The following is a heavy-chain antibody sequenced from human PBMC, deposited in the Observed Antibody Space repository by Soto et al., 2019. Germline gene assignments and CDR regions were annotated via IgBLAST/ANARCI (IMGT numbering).Heavy chain of an antibody. D-gene: IGHD6-13*01. CDR3: ARDLQDSRLSYGRDV. J-gene: IGHJ6*02. V-gene: IGHV4-31*03. CDR1: GGSISSGGYY. CDR2: IYYSGST. Sequence: QVQLQESGPGLVKPSQTLSLTCTVSGGSISSGGYYWSWIRQLPGKGLEWIGYIYYSGSTYYNPSPKSRVTISVDTSKNQVSLKLCSVPAADRAVYFCARDLQDSRLSYGRDVWGQGTTVTVSS.